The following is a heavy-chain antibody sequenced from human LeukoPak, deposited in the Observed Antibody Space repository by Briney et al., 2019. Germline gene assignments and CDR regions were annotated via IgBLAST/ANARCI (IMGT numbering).Heavy chain of an antibody. CDR2: IIPIFGTA. D-gene: IGHD1-7*01. V-gene: IGHV1-69*13. Sequence: GASVKVSCKASGGTFSSYAISWVRQAPGQGLEWMGGIIPIFGTANYAQKFQGRVTITADESTSTAYMELSSLRSEDTAVYYCARDRASRTGTTGYFDYWGQGTLVTVSS. CDR3: ARDRASRTGTTGYFDY. CDR1: GGTFSSYA. J-gene: IGHJ4*02.